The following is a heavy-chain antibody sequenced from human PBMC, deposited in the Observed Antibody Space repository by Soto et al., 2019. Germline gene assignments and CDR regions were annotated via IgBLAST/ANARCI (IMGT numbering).Heavy chain of an antibody. V-gene: IGHV4-59*01. CDR2: IHYSGRT. Sequence: SETLSLTCTVSGGSNGSYYWSWIRQPPGKGLEWIGYIHYSGRTNYNPSLNSRITISVDTSKNQFSLNLSSVTAADTAVYYCARERPYYGFDYWGQGNLVTVS. CDR3: ARERPYYGFDY. D-gene: IGHD3-22*01. J-gene: IGHJ4*02. CDR1: GGSNGSYY.